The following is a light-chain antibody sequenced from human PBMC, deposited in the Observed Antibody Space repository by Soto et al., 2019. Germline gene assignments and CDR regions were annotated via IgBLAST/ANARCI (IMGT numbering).Light chain of an antibody. CDR2: GAS. V-gene: IGKV3-20*01. CDR1: RSVGSSY. Sequence: EIGLTQSPGTLSLSQGERATLSCRAIRSVGSSYLAWFQQKPGQAPRLLIYGASTRATDIPDRFSGSGSGTDFTLTITRLEPEDFAVYYCQQYGSSPGITFGQGTRLEIK. J-gene: IGKJ5*01. CDR3: QQYGSSPGIT.